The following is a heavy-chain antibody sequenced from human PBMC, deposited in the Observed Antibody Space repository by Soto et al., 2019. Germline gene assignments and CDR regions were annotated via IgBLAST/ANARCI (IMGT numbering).Heavy chain of an antibody. J-gene: IGHJ5*02. CDR3: TRAGVVVVAATYDP. CDR2: VRSKPNNYAT. CDR1: GFTFSGSA. D-gene: IGHD2-15*01. V-gene: IGHV3-73*01. Sequence: PGGSLRLSCAASGFTFSGSAMHWVRQASGKGLEWVGRVRSKPNNYATSYAASVKGRFTISRDDSKNTAYLQMNSLKTEDTALYYCTRAGVVVVAATYDPWGQGTLVTVSS.